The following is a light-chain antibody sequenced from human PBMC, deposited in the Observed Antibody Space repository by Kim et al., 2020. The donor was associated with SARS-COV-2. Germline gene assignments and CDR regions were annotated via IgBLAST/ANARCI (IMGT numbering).Light chain of an antibody. CDR3: QHYKSYSTVT. CDR2: GAS. J-gene: IGKJ4*01. Sequence: SVGDRVTISGRASQPIDVYLAWYQQKPGKAPKLLIYGASRLQGDVPSRFSGSGSKTEFTLTITNLQPDDFATYYCQHYKSYSTVTFGGGTKVDIK. V-gene: IGKV1-5*03. CDR1: QPIDVY.